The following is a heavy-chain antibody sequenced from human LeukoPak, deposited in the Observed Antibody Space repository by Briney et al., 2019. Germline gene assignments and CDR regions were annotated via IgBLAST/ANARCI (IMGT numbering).Heavy chain of an antibody. Sequence: GGSLRLSCAATGFTFSTFAMIWVRQPPGKGLEWVSSIFPSGGEIHYADSVRGRFTISRDNSKSTLSLQMNSLRAEDTAIYYCATYRQVLLPFESWGQGTLVTVSS. D-gene: IGHD2-8*02. V-gene: IGHV3-23*01. J-gene: IGHJ4*02. CDR1: GFTFSTFA. CDR3: ATYRQVLLPFES. CDR2: IFPSGGEI.